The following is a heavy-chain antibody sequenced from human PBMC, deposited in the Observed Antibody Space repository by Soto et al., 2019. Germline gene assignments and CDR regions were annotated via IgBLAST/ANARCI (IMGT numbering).Heavy chain of an antibody. CDR1: GFTFSSYG. CDR3: AKDRSSGWYGGLDY. V-gene: IGHV3-30*18. D-gene: IGHD6-19*01. CDR2: ISYDGSNK. Sequence: GGSLRLSCAASGFTFSSYGMHWVRQAPGKGLEWVAVISYDGSNKYYADSVKGRFTISRDNSKNTLYLQMNSLRAEDTAVYYWAKDRSSGWYGGLDYWGQGTLVTVSS. J-gene: IGHJ4*02.